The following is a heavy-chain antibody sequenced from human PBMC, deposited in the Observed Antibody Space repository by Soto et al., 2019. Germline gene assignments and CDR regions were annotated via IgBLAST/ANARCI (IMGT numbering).Heavy chain of an antibody. CDR2: IYYSGST. Sequence: SETLSLTCTVSGGSISSGCYYWSWIRQHPGKGLEWIGYIYYSGSTYYNPSLKSRVTISVDTSKNQFSLKLSSVTAADTAVYYCARGGTYGDYYHYWGQGTLVTVS. CDR3: ARGGTYGDYYHY. CDR1: GGSISSGCYY. J-gene: IGHJ4*02. D-gene: IGHD4-17*01. V-gene: IGHV4-31*03.